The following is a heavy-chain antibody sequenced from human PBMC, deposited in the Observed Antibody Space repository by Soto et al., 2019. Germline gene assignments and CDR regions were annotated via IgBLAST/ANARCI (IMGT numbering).Heavy chain of an antibody. V-gene: IGHV3-74*01. Sequence: EVQLVESGGGLVQPGGSLRLSCAVSGFTLSNYYMHWARQAPGKGLVWVSHINGDGSSKNYADSVKGRFTISRDNAKNTLYLQMNSLRPEDTAVYYCGRGGVPAALDIWGEGTMVPVSS. D-gene: IGHD3-10*01. J-gene: IGHJ3*02. CDR2: INGDGSSK. CDR1: GFTLSNYY. CDR3: GRGGVPAALDI.